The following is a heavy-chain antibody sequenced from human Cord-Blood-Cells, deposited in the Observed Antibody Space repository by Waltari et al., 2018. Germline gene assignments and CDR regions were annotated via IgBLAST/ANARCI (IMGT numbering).Heavy chain of an antibody. CDR1: GFTFSSYW. J-gene: IGHJ4*02. CDR3: ARQGVKSAAAGDY. Sequence: EVQLVESGGGLVQPGGSLRLSCAASGFTFSSYWMSWVRQAPGRGLEWVANKKQDRSERYSVGSVKGRFTIARDNAKNSLYLQMNSLRAEDTAVYYCARQGVKSAAAGDYWGQGTLVTVSS. V-gene: IGHV3-7*02. CDR2: KKQDRSER. D-gene: IGHD6-13*01.